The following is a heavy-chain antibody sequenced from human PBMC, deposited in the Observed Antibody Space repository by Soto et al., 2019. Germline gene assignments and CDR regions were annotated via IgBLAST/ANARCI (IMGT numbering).Heavy chain of an antibody. CDR1: GFTFSSYA. CDR3: AKDTSVAYYDFWSGYSTQYYYGMDV. D-gene: IGHD3-3*01. CDR2: ISGSGGST. J-gene: IGHJ6*02. Sequence: EVQLLESGGGLVQPGGSLRLSSAASGFTFSSYAMSWVRQAPGKGLKWVSAISGSGGSTYYADSVKGRFTISRDNSKNTLYLQMNSLRAEDTAVYYCAKDTSVAYYDFWSGYSTQYYYGMDVWGQGTTVTVSS. V-gene: IGHV3-23*01.